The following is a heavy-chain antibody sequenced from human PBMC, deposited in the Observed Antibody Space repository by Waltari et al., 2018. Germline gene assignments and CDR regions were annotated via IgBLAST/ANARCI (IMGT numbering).Heavy chain of an antibody. D-gene: IGHD6-19*01. V-gene: IGHV3-53*01. Sequence: EVQLVESGGGLIQPGGSLRLSCAASGFTVSGKYMIWVRQAPGKGLEGFSVFYSGGGTYYADSVKGRVASSRDTSTNTLYLQMNSLRAEDTAVYYCGSGSAWYGYFDLWGRGTLVTVSS. CDR3: GSGSAWYGYFDL. CDR2: FYSGGGT. J-gene: IGHJ2*01. CDR1: GFTVSGKY.